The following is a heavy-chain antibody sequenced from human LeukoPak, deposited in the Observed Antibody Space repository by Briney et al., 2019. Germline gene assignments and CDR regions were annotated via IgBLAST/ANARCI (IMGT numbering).Heavy chain of an antibody. CDR3: ARLPLVDAFDI. CDR1: GGSFSGYY. V-gene: IGHV4-34*01. J-gene: IGHJ3*02. Sequence: PSETLSLTCAVYGGSFSGYYWSWIRQPPGKGLECIGEINHSGSTNYNPSLKSRVTISVDTSKNQFSLKLSSVTAADTAVYYCARLPLVDAFDIWGQGTMVTVSS. D-gene: IGHD6-13*01. CDR2: INHSGST.